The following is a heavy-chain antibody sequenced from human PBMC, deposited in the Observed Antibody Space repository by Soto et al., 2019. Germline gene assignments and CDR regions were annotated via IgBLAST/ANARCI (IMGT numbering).Heavy chain of an antibody. CDR3: AGDRSNSPDYFDY. D-gene: IGHD6-6*01. CDR2: IYYSGRT. V-gene: IGHV4-30-4*01. J-gene: IGHJ4*02. Sequence: PSETLSLTCTVSGGSISSDDYYWGWIRQPPGKGLEWIGHIYYSGRTYYNPSLKSRLTISVDTSKNQFSLKLSSVSAADTAVYFCAGDRSNSPDYFDYWGQGTLVTVSS. CDR1: GGSISSDDYY.